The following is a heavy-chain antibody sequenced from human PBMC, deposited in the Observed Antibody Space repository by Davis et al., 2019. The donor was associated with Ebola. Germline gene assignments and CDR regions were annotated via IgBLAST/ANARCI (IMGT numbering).Heavy chain of an antibody. Sequence: GGSLRLSCAASGFIFSSYAVSWVRQAPGKGLEWVSAISGSGGNTYYADSVKGRFTISRDNSKNTLFLQMHSLRDEDTAVYYCARERRYDSGYFDYWGQGTLVTVSS. CDR3: ARERRYDSGYFDY. CDR1: GFIFSSYA. CDR2: ISGSGGNT. D-gene: IGHD3-22*01. V-gene: IGHV3-23*01. J-gene: IGHJ4*02.